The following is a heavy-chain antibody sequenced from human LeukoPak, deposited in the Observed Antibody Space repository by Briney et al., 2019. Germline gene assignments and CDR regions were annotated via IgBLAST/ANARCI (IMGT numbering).Heavy chain of an antibody. Sequence: PGGSLRLSCAAAGFTFSSYEMNWVRQAPGKGLEWVSYISSSGSTINYADSVKGRFTISRDNAKNSLYLQMNSLRAEDTAVYYCARERPEIDSWGQGTLVTVYS. CDR1: GFTFSSYE. CDR3: ARERPEIDS. J-gene: IGHJ4*02. CDR2: ISSSGSTI. V-gene: IGHV3-48*03.